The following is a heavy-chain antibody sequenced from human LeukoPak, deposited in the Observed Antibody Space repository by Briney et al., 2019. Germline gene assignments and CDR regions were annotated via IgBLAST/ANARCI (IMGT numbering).Heavy chain of an antibody. CDR2: IIPIFGTA. CDR3: ARSLTHVGWFDP. V-gene: IGHV1-69*13. Sequence: GASVKVSCKASGYTFTSYGISWVRQAPGQGLEWMGGIIPIFGTANYAQKFQGRVTITADESTSTAYMELSSLRSEDTAVYYCARSLTHVGWFDPWGQGTLVTVSS. CDR1: GYTFTSYG. J-gene: IGHJ5*02. D-gene: IGHD1-14*01.